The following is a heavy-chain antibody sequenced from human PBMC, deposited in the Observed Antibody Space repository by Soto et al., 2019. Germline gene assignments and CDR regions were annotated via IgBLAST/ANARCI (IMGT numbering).Heavy chain of an antibody. CDR1: GFTFRDYD. V-gene: IGHV3-11*01. CDR2: ISSSGTVT. D-gene: IGHD6-6*01. Sequence: QVQLVASGGGLVRPGGSLRLSCAASGFTFRDYDMSWIRQAPGKGLEWVSCISSSGTVTNYADSVKGRFTISRDNAQNSLYGEMNSLRVEDTAVYYCARKGPRAARPNHWGQGTLVTVSS. J-gene: IGHJ5*02. CDR3: ARKGPRAARPNH.